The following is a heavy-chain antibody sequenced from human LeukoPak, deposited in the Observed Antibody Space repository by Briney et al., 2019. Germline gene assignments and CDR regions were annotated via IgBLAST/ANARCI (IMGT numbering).Heavy chain of an antibody. J-gene: IGHJ6*02. CDR2: IYYSGST. CDR3: ASRHHYYYGMDV. CDR1: GGSISSSSYY. V-gene: IGHV4-39*07. Sequence: SETLSLTCTVSGGSISSSSYYWGWIRQPPGKGLEWIGSIYYSGSTYYNPSLKSRVTISVDTSKNQFSLKLSSVTAADTAVYYCASRHHYYYGMDVWGQGTTVTVSS.